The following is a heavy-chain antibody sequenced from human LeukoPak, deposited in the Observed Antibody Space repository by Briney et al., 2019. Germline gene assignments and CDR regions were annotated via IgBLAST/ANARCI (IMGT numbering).Heavy chain of an antibody. D-gene: IGHD5-24*01. CDR3: ARDGYNGLVDY. J-gene: IGHJ4*02. Sequence: SETLSLTCTVSGGSISSGDWRSWVRPPPGKGLEWIGEIYQSGSTNYNPSLKSRVTISVDTSKNQFSLKLSSVTAADTAVYYCARDGYNGLVDYWGQGTLVTVSS. V-gene: IGHV4-4*02. CDR1: GGSISSGDW. CDR2: IYQSGST.